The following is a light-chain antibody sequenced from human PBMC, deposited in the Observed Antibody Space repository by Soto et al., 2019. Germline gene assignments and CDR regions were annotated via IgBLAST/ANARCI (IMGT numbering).Light chain of an antibody. J-gene: IGKJ5*01. CDR2: ELS. CDR3: MQSIQVPIT. Sequence: MVMTQTPLSLSAARGQPAAISFKSIESLLHSDGKTYLYWYLQKPGQPPHLLIYELSNRFSGVPDKFSGSGSGTDFTLKISRVEAEDVGVYYCMQSIQVPITFGQGTRLEIK. V-gene: IGKV2D-29*01. CDR1: ESLLHSDGKTY.